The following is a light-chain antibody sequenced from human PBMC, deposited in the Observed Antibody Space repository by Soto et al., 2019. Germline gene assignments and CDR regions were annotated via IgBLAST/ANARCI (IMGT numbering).Light chain of an antibody. Sequence: DIQMTQSPSSVSAAVGDRVTITCRASQSISSYLNWYQQKPGKAPNLLIYDASNFEIGVPSRFSGSGSGTHFTFTISSLQTEDIGTYYCQQYDILPITFGRGTRLEI. CDR3: QQYDILPIT. J-gene: IGKJ5*01. CDR2: DAS. CDR1: QSISSY. V-gene: IGKV1-33*01.